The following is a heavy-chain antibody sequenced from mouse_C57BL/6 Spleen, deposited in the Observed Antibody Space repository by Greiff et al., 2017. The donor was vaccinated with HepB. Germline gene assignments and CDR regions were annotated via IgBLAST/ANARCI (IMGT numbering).Heavy chain of an antibody. Sequence: VQLKESGGDLVKPGGSLKLSCAASGFTFSSYGMSWVRQTPDKRLEWVATISSGGSYTYYPDSVKGRFTISRDNAKNTLYLQMSSLKSEDTAMYYCARQGYYGLYAMDYWGQGTSVTVSS. CDR1: GFTFSSYG. CDR3: ARQGYYGLYAMDY. D-gene: IGHD1-1*01. CDR2: ISSGGSYT. V-gene: IGHV5-6*01. J-gene: IGHJ4*01.